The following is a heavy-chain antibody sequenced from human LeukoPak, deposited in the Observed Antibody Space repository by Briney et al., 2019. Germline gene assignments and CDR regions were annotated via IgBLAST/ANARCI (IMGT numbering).Heavy chain of an antibody. J-gene: IGHJ4*02. Sequence: SETLSLICTVSGGSISSYYWSWIRQPPGKGLEWIAYISDIGSINYNPSLKSRVTISLDTSKNQSSLKLSSVTAADTAVYYCAGHHPRNTVDFWGQGTLVTVSS. D-gene: IGHD2-8*02. CDR2: ISDIGSI. CDR1: GGSISSYY. V-gene: IGHV4-59*08. CDR3: AGHHPRNTVDF.